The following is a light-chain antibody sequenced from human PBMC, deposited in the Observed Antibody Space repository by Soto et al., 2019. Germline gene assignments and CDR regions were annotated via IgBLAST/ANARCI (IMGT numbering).Light chain of an antibody. CDR2: DVS. J-gene: IGLJ2*01. CDR3: SSYTSSSTLYVV. CDR1: SSDVGGYNY. Sequence: ALTQPASVSGSPGQSITISCTGTSSDVGGYNYVSWYQQHPGKAPKLMIYDVSNRPSGVSNRFSGSKSGNTASLTISGLQAEDEADYYCSSYTSSSTLYVVFGGGTKLTVL. V-gene: IGLV2-14*01.